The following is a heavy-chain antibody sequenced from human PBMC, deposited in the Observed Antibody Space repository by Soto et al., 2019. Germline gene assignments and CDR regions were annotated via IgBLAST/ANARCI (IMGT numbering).Heavy chain of an antibody. J-gene: IGHJ6*02. CDR3: GRGPSPRAPAGGTPFYYAMDV. V-gene: IGHV1-8*02. CDR1: GYDFTAYD. CDR2: MNPINGAT. D-gene: IGHD6-13*01. Sequence: VAAVKFSCKASGYDFTAYDINWVRQASGQGLEWMGWMNPINGATGSARRFQGRVSMTRNTATGTAYLELTSLRSDDTAVYYCGRGPSPRAPAGGTPFYYAMDVWGQGTTVTVSS.